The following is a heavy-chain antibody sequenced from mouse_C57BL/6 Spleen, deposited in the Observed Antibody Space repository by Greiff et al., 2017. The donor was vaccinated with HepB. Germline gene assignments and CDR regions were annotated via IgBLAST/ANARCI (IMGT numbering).Heavy chain of an antibody. CDR2: INPSTGGT. V-gene: IGHV1-42*01. Sequence: DVHLVESGPELVKPGASVKISCKASGYSFTGYYMNWVKQSPEKSLEWIGEINPSTGGTTYNQKFKAKATLTVDKSSSTAYMQLKSLTSEDSAVYYCARIRARAMDYWGQGTSVTVSS. CDR1: GYSFTGYY. J-gene: IGHJ4*01. CDR3: ARIRARAMDY.